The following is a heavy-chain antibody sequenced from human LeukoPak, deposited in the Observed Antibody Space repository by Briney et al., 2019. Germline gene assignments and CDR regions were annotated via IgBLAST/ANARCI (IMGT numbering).Heavy chain of an antibody. CDR2: VNYKGST. CDR1: GESFNDYF. V-gene: IGHV4-34*01. J-gene: IGHJ4*02. CDR3: ARGSRFDGYCAAGTCYSAYYDY. D-gene: IGHD2-15*01. Sequence: PSETLSLTCAVYGESFNDYFWNWIRQPPGKGLEWIGEVNYKGSTYYNSSLKTRVSMSVDTSKKQIFLKLRSVTATDTAMYFCARGSRFDGYCAAGTCYSAYYDYWGQGTSVTVSS.